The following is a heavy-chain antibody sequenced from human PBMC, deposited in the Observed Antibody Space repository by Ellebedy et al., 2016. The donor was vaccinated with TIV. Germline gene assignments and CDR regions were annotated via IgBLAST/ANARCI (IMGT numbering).Heavy chain of an antibody. Sequence: MPSETLSLTCAVYGGSFTSYYWSWIRQSPGKGLEWFGEIDHRGTTTYNPSLESRVSISVDTSKNQFSLKVRSVTAADTGIYYCARSGTYARSSLFDYWGQGNLVTVSS. CDR1: GGSFTSYY. V-gene: IGHV4-34*01. CDR2: IDHRGTT. CDR3: ARSGTYARSSLFDY. J-gene: IGHJ4*02. D-gene: IGHD1-26*01.